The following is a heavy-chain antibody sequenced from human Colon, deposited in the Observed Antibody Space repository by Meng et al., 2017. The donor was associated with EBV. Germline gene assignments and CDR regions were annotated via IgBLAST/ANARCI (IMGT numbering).Heavy chain of an antibody. V-gene: IGHV3-43*01. D-gene: IGHD5-18*01. Sequence: EVRVVASGGGLAQPGGSLRLSCAASGFTFDDYTMHWVRQGPGMGLQWVSLISWDGDNSYYADSVRGRFTISRDNSKNSLYLQMDSLKMEDTAFYYCAKGTVGFSYGSFDYWGQGTLVTVSS. CDR2: ISWDGDNS. CDR3: AKGTVGFSYGSFDY. J-gene: IGHJ4*02. CDR1: GFTFDDYT.